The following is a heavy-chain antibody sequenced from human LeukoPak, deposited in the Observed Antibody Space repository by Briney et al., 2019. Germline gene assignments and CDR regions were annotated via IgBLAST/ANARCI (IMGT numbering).Heavy chain of an antibody. CDR3: ARWKYYGSGRDYYYGMDV. CDR1: GYTFNYNG. J-gene: IGHJ6*02. V-gene: IGHV1-18*01. CDR2: VSAYSGNT. D-gene: IGHD3-10*01. Sequence: ASVKVSCKASGYTFNYNGITWVRQAPGQGLEWMGWVSAYSGNTNYAQKFQGRVTMTADTFTTTAYMELRSLRYDDAAVYYCARWKYYGSGRDYYYGMDVWGQGTTVTVSS.